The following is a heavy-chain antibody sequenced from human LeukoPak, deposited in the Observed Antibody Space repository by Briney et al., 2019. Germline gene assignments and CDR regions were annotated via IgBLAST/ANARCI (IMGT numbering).Heavy chain of an antibody. CDR1: GDSVSSNSAA. Sequence: SQTLSLTCAISGDSVSSNSAAWNWIRQSPSRGLEWLGRTYYRSKWYNDYAVSVKGRITINPDTSKNQFSLQLNSVTAADTAVYYCAGGLTRWYHTPDGFDVWGQGTRVTVSS. CDR2: TYYRSKWYN. CDR3: AGGLTRWYHTPDGFDV. D-gene: IGHD2-15*01. J-gene: IGHJ3*01. V-gene: IGHV6-1*01.